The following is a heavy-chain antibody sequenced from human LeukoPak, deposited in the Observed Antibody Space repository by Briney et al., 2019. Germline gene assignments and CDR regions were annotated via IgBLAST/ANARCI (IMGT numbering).Heavy chain of an antibody. CDR3: AIDRVGATQVDAFDI. V-gene: IGHV1-24*01. D-gene: IGHD1-26*01. CDR1: GYTLTELS. CDR2: FDPEDGET. J-gene: IGHJ3*02. Sequence: ASVKVSCKVSGYTLTELSMHWVRHAPGKGLEWMGDFDPEDGETIYAQKFQGRVTMTEDTSTDTDYIELSSLRSEDTAVYYCAIDRVGATQVDAFDIWGQGTMVTVS.